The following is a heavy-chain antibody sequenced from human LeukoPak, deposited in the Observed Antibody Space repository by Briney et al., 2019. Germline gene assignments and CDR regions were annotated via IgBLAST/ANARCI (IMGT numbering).Heavy chain of an antibody. CDR1: GFTVITND. Sequence: GGSLRLSCAASGFTVITNDMTWVCQAPGKGLEWGSVLYSDGNTKYADSVQGRFTISRDNSKNTLYLEMNSLSPDDTAVYYCARGVEPLAANTLAYWGQGTLVTVSS. V-gene: IGHV3-53*01. J-gene: IGHJ4*02. D-gene: IGHD1-14*01. CDR2: LYSDGNT. CDR3: ARGVEPLAANTLAY.